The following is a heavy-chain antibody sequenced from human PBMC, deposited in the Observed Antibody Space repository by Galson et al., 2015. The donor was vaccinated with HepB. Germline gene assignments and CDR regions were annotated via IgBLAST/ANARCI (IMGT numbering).Heavy chain of an antibody. Sequence: SLRLSCAASGFTFSSYAMHWVRQAPGKGLEYVSAISSNGGSTYYADSVKGRFTISRDNSKNTLYLQMSSLRAEDTAVYYCVKVEGYIVVVPAAIPGGAFDIWGQGTMVTVSS. J-gene: IGHJ3*02. D-gene: IGHD2-2*02. V-gene: IGHV3-64D*06. CDR3: VKVEGYIVVVPAAIPGGAFDI. CDR2: ISSNGGST. CDR1: GFTFSSYA.